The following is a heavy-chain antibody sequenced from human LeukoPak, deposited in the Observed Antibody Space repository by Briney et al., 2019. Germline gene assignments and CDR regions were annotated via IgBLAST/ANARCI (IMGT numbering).Heavy chain of an antibody. V-gene: IGHV3-49*04. Sequence: GGSLRLSCTASGFTFGDYAMSWVRQAPGKGLEWVGFIRSKAYGGTTEYAASVKGRFTISRDDSKSIAYLQMNSLKTEDTAVYYCTRVIRGVDWNDAFDIWAQGTMVTVSS. CDR3: TRVIRGVDWNDAFDI. D-gene: IGHD2-21*01. CDR1: GFTFGDYA. J-gene: IGHJ3*02. CDR2: IRSKAYGGTT.